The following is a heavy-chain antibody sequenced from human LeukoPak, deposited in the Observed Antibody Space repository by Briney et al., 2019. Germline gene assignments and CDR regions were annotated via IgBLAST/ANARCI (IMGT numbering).Heavy chain of an antibody. Sequence: GGSLRLSCAASGFSFPSYGIHWVRQAPGKGLEWAAFIHRDGSVKWYADSVKGRFTISRDNSKNTLFLQMNSLRTEDTAVYYCAREGYSYGYSFDYWGQGTLVTVSS. CDR2: IHRDGSVK. J-gene: IGHJ4*02. CDR3: AREGYSYGYSFDY. D-gene: IGHD5-18*01. V-gene: IGHV3-30*02. CDR1: GFSFPSYG.